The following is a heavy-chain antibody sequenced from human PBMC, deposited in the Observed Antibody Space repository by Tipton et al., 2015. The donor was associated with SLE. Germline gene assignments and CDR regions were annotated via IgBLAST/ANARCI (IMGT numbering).Heavy chain of an antibody. J-gene: IGHJ4*02. D-gene: IGHD1-1*01. CDR1: GFSVNMHF. Sequence: GSLRLSCVVSGFSVNMHFMSWVRQTPGKGLEWVSVIYLGGTTFYADSVKGRFTISRDDSKNTLYLQMNSLRAEDTAVYYCAKDVGMWSGTGILVDFEYWGQGALVTVSS. CDR2: IYLGGTT. CDR3: AKDVGMWSGTGILVDFEY. V-gene: IGHV3-53*01.